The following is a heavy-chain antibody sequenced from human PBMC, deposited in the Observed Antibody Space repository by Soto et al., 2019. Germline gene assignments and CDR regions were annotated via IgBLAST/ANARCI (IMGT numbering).Heavy chain of an antibody. D-gene: IGHD2-15*01. CDR2: IRGSGSDT. Sequence: GGSLRLSCAASGFTFSNYAMTWVRQAPGKGLEWVSTIRGSGSDTWYADSVKGRFTISRDNSQNTLYLQMHSLRADDTAVYYCSSSPTVNIYFVHWGQGALVTVSS. CDR3: SSSPTVNIYFVH. V-gene: IGHV3-23*01. J-gene: IGHJ4*02. CDR1: GFTFSNYA.